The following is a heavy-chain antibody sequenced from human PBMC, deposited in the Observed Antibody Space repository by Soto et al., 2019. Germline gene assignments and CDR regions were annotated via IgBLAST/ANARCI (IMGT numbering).Heavy chain of an antibody. Sequence: PSQTLSLTCAISRDSVSSNSAAWNWIRQSPSRGLEWLGRTYYRSKWYNDYAVSVKSRITINPDTSKNQFSLQLNSVTPEDTAVYYCASAWLELRGGGIDAFDIWGQGTMVTVSS. J-gene: IGHJ3*02. CDR2: TYYRSKWYN. V-gene: IGHV6-1*01. CDR1: RDSVSSNSAA. D-gene: IGHD1-7*01. CDR3: ASAWLELRGGGIDAFDI.